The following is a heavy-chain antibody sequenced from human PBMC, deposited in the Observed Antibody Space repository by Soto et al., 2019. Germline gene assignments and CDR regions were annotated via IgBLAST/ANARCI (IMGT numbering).Heavy chain of an antibody. CDR3: AKIPNYYDSSGSLPPDAFDI. D-gene: IGHD3-22*01. V-gene: IGHV3-30-3*02. CDR1: GFSFITYA. CDR2: ISYDGSNK. J-gene: IGHJ3*02. Sequence: PGGSLRLACAASGFSFITYAMHGFRQSPFKGLEWVAVISYDGSNKYYADSVKGRFTISRDNSKNTLYLQMNSLRAEDTAVYYCAKIPNYYDSSGSLPPDAFDIWGQGTMVTVSS.